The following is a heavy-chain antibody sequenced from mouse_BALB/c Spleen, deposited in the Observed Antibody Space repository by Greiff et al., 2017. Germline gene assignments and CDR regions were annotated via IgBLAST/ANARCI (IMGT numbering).Heavy chain of an antibody. V-gene: IGHV2-6-2*01. J-gene: IGHJ1*01. Sequence: VKLMESGPDLVAPSQSLSITCTVSGFSLTSYGVHWVRQPPGKGLEWLVVIWSDGSTTYNSALKSRLSISKDNSKSQVFLKMNSLQTDDTAMYDCARQGDGNYWYVDVWGAGTTVTVSS. D-gene: IGHD2-1*01. CDR1: GFSLTSYG. CDR3: ARQGDGNYWYVDV. CDR2: IWSDGST.